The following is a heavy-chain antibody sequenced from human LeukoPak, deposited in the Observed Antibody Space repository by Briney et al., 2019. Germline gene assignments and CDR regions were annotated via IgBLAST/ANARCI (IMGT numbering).Heavy chain of an antibody. Sequence: GGSLRLSCAASGFTFSSYAMSWVRQAPGKGLEWVSAISGSGGSTYYADSVKGRFTISRDNSKNTLYLQMNSLRAEDTAVYYCAKDGVRDYYDSSGYHLNDAFDFWGQGTMVTVSS. CDR3: AKDGVRDYYDSSGYHLNDAFDF. J-gene: IGHJ3*01. D-gene: IGHD3-22*01. CDR2: ISGSGGST. V-gene: IGHV3-23*01. CDR1: GFTFSSYA.